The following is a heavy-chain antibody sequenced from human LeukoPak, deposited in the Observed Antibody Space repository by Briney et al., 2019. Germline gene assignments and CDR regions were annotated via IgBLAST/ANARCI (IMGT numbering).Heavy chain of an antibody. V-gene: IGHV4-39*01. J-gene: IGHJ4*02. CDR3: ARTFPSGAGESY. CDR2: IYSSGST. Sequence: PSETLSLTCTVSGGSIRSSNYYWAWIRQPPGKGLGWIGSIYSSGSTYYKPSLKSRVTISVDTSKNQFSLRVSSVTAADTGIYYCARTFPSGAGESYWGQGTLVTVSS. CDR1: GGSIRSSNYY. D-gene: IGHD6-25*01.